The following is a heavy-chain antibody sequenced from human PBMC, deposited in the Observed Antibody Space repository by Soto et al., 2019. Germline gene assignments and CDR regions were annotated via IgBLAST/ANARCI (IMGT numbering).Heavy chain of an antibody. CDR3: VRDRDRGMVTSFEC. Sequence: QVQLVQSGGEVKKPGSSVKVSCKASGYTFSSYEISWVRQAPGQGLEWMGGVIPVYGIPNYAQKFQGRVTIAADRSTSTAYMELRSLRSEDKAMYYCVRDRDRGMVTSFECWGQGTLVTVSS. V-gene: IGHV1-69*17. D-gene: IGHD5-18*01. CDR1: GYTFSSYE. J-gene: IGHJ4*02. CDR2: VIPVYGIP.